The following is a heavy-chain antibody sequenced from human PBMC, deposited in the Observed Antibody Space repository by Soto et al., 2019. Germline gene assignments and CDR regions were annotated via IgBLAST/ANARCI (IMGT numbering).Heavy chain of an antibody. CDR2: IYYSGGT. CDR1: GGSISSYY. J-gene: IGHJ3*02. Sequence: QVQLQESGPGLVKPSETLSLTCTVSGGSISSYYWSWIRQPPGKGLEWIGYIYYSGGTNYNPSLTSRVTISVDTSKNQFSLKLSSVTAADTAVYYCARRWGSAFDIWGQGTMVTVSS. V-gene: IGHV4-59*08. D-gene: IGHD3-16*01. CDR3: ARRWGSAFDI.